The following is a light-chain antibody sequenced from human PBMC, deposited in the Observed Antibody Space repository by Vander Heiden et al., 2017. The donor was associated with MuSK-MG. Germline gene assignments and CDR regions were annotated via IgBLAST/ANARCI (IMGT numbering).Light chain of an antibody. J-gene: IGKJ4*01. Sequence: DIQLTQSPSSLSPSLGDRVTITCQASQDISNSLNWYKQTPGTAPKPLIYDASNLETRVPSRFSGGGSGTDFTFTLSSLQPEDIATYYCQQYDSLPLTFGGGTKVEIK. CDR3: QQYDSLPLT. V-gene: IGKV1-33*01. CDR2: DAS. CDR1: QDISNS.